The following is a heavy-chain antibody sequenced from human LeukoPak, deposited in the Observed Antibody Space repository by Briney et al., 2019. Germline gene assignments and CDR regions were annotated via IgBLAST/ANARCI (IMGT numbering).Heavy chain of an antibody. V-gene: IGHV1-2*02. J-gene: IGHJ4*02. CDR2: INPNSGDT. Sequence: ASVKVPCKASGYTFTGHFMHWVRQAPGQGLEWMGWINPNSGDTNYAQKFQGRVTMTRDTSISSAYMELSRLRSDDTAVYYCARDVDRGIIDYWGQGTLVTVSS. CDR3: ARDVDRGIIDY. D-gene: IGHD3-10*01. CDR1: GYTFTGHF.